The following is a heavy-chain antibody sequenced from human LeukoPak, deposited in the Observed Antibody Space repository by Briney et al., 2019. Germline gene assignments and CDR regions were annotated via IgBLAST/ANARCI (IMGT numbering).Heavy chain of an antibody. CDR1: GFTFSSYS. D-gene: IGHD5-12*01. J-gene: IGHJ4*02. CDR3: ARKGGGYYFDY. Sequence: PGGSLRLSCAASGFTFSSYSMNWVRQPPGKGLEGVSYISSNSRYIYYADSVKGRFTISRDNAKNSLYLQVNSLRAEDTAVYYCARKGGGYYFDYWGQRTLVTVSS. CDR2: ISSNSRYI. V-gene: IGHV3-21*05.